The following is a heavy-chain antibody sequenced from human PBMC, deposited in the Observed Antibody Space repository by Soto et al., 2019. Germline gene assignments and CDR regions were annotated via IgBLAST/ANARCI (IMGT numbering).Heavy chain of an antibody. CDR1: GDSIRGGGHY. CDR2: VYHSGST. V-gene: IGHV4-31*01. D-gene: IGHD7-27*01. J-gene: IGHJ4*03. CDR3: ARDTGLAPTVWGY. Sequence: QVQLQESGPGLVKPSQTLSLTCSVSGDSIRGGGHYWNWIRQFPGNGLEWIGYVYHSGSTHYNPSRRGQLTVSTDTTKHQFSLRLISVTAANRALYYCARDTGLAPTVWGYWGHGTQVTFPS.